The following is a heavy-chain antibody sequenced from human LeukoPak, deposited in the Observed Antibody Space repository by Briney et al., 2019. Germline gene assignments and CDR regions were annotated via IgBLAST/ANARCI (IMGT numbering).Heavy chain of an antibody. CDR3: ARDRGSGSYEGYYFDY. CDR2: IWYDGNKK. Sequence: GGSLRLSCAASGFTVSSNYMSWVRQAPGKGLEWVAIIWYDGNKKYYADSVKGRFTISRDNSKNTLYLQMNSLRAEDTAVYYCARDRGSGSYEGYYFDYWGQGTLVTVSS. D-gene: IGHD3-10*01. CDR1: GFTVSSNY. J-gene: IGHJ4*02. V-gene: IGHV3-33*08.